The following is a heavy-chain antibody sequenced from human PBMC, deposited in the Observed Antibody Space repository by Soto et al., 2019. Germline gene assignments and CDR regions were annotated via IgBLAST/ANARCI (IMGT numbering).Heavy chain of an antibody. CDR3: ARDWGSGCYYYYYGMDV. J-gene: IGHJ6*02. CDR1: GYTFTSYA. V-gene: IGHV1-3*01. D-gene: IGHD6-19*01. CDR2: INAGNGNT. Sequence: GASVKVSCKASGYTFTSYAMHWVRQAPGQRLEWMGWINAGNGNTKYSQKFQGRVTITRDTSASTAYMELSSLRSEDTAVYYCARDWGSGCYYYYYGMDVWGQGTTVTVSS.